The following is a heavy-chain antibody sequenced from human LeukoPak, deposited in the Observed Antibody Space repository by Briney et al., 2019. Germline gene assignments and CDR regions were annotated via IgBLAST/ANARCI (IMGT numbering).Heavy chain of an antibody. J-gene: IGHJ2*01. V-gene: IGHV4-39*01. CDR1: GVSISSSNSY. CDR2: IYYSGNT. D-gene: IGHD6-13*01. CDR3: ARVYYSSSYDYWYFDL. Sequence: SETLSLTCTVSGVSISSSNSYGGWIRQPPGKGLEWIGSIYYSGNTYYNASLKSQVSISIDTSKNQFSLRLTSVTAADTAVYYCARVYYSSSYDYWYFDLWGRGTLVTVSS.